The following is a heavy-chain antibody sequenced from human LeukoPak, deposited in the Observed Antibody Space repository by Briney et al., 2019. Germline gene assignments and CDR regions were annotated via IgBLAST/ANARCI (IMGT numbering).Heavy chain of an antibody. Sequence: SVKVSCKASGGTFSSYAISWVRQAPGQGLEWMGGIIPIFGTANYAQKFQGRVTITADESTSTAYMELSSLRSDDTAVYYCARGSPPRRNYDSSGYYSYYFDYWGQGTLVTVSS. CDR1: GGTFSSYA. CDR3: ARGSPPRRNYDSSGYYSYYFDY. D-gene: IGHD3-22*01. CDR2: IIPIFGTA. V-gene: IGHV1-69*13. J-gene: IGHJ4*02.